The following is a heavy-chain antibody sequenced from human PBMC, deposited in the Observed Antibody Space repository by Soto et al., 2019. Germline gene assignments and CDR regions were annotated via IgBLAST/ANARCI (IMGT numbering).Heavy chain of an antibody. D-gene: IGHD3-3*01. CDR3: VRSSRRDITASRGMDV. J-gene: IGHJ6*02. CDR2: ISSNGGST. Sequence: PGGSLRLSCSASGFTFSSNALHWVRQAPGKALEYVSGISSNGGSTYYADSVKDRFTIYRDSPTNTLYLQVNSLTTEDTAVYYCVRSSRRDITASRGMDVWGQGTTVTVSS. V-gene: IGHV3-64*04. CDR1: GFTFSSNA.